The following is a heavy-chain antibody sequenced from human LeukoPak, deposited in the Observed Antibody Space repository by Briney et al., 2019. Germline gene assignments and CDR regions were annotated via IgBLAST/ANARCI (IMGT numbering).Heavy chain of an antibody. CDR1: GFTFSDYY. CDR2: ISSSGSTI. CDR3: ARDPRPDIRYFDWLLLDY. Sequence: GGSLRLSCAASGFTFSDYYMSWIRQAPGKGLEWVSYISSSGSTIYYADSVKGRFTISRDNAKNSLYLQMNSLRAEDTAVYYCARDPRPDIRYFDWLLLDYWGQGTLVTVSS. J-gene: IGHJ4*02. V-gene: IGHV3-11*04. D-gene: IGHD3-9*01.